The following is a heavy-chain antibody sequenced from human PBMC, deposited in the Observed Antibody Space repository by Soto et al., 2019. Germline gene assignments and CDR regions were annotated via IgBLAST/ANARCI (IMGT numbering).Heavy chain of an antibody. Sequence: EVQLVESGGGLVQPGGSLRLSCAASGFTFSSYWMHWVRQAPGKGLVWVSRINSDGSSTSYADSVKGRFTISRDNAKNTLDLQMNSLRAEDTAVYYCARAYDSSGYYAYFDYWGQGTLVTVSS. J-gene: IGHJ4*02. CDR1: GFTFSSYW. CDR3: ARAYDSSGYYAYFDY. CDR2: INSDGSST. D-gene: IGHD3-22*01. V-gene: IGHV3-74*01.